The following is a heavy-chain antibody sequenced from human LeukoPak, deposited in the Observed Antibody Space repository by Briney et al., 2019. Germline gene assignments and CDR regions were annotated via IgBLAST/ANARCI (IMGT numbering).Heavy chain of an antibody. Sequence: ASVKVSCKASGYTFTNYGISWVRQAPGQGLEWMGWISAYNDNTNYAQKLQGRVTMTTDTSTSTDYMELRSLRSDDTAVYYCARDYPKDYFDSSGYFDYWGQGTLVTVSS. D-gene: IGHD3-22*01. CDR2: ISAYNDNT. V-gene: IGHV1-18*01. CDR3: ARDYPKDYFDSSGYFDY. CDR1: GYTFTNYG. J-gene: IGHJ4*02.